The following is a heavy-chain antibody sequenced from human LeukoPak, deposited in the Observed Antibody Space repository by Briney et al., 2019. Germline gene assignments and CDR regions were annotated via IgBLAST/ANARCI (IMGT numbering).Heavy chain of an antibody. Sequence: GGSLRLSCAASGFIFSDFYMNWVRRAPGRGLEWVSFIGVGSSSTKYYADSVKGRFTISRDNAKNSLYLQMSSLRDEDTAVYYCARDADGNFDHWGQGTLVTVSS. V-gene: IGHV3-48*02. J-gene: IGHJ4*02. D-gene: IGHD4-17*01. CDR3: ARDADGNFDH. CDR2: IGVGSSSTK. CDR1: GFIFSDFY.